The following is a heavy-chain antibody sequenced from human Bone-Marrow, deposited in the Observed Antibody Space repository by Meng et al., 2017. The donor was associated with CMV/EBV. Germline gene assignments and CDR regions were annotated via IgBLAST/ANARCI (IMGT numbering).Heavy chain of an antibody. Sequence: SETLSLTCTVSGGSISSSSYYWGGIRQPPGKGLEWIGSIYYSGSTYYNPSLKSQVTISVDTSKNQFSLKLSSVTAADTAVYYCARHTGESCITIFGVVTIKRGDCYNNWFDPWGQGTLVTVSS. CDR2: IYYSGST. J-gene: IGHJ5*02. CDR1: GGSISSSSYY. D-gene: IGHD3-3*01. V-gene: IGHV4-39*01. CDR3: ARHTGESCITIFGVVTIKRGDCYNNWFDP.